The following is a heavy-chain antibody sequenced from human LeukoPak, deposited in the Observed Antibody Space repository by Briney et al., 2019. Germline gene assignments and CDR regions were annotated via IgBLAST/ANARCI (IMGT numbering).Heavy chain of an antibody. CDR2: ISIGSTYI. J-gene: IGHJ2*01. Sequence: GGSLRLSCAASGITFSSYSMSWVRQAPGKGLEWVSSISIGSTYIYYADSVKGRFTISRDNAKSSLYLQMNSLRAEDTAVYYCVGSDTIGYTPWEWDYWYFDLWGRGTLVTVSS. CDR3: VGSDTIGYTPWEWDYWYFDL. D-gene: IGHD3-16*02. CDR1: GITFSSYS. V-gene: IGHV3-21*01.